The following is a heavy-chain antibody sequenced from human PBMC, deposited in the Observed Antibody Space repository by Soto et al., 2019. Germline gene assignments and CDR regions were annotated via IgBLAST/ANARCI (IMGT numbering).Heavy chain of an antibody. CDR3: ARGTTVVTHDY. V-gene: IGHV4-34*01. CDR1: GGSFSGYY. J-gene: IGHJ4*02. CDR2: INHSGST. Sequence: QVQLQQWGAGLLKPSETLSLTCAVYGGSFSGYYWSWIRQPPGKGLEWIGEINHSGSTNYNPSLKSRVSISVDTSKNQFSLKLSSVTAADTAVYYCARGTTVVTHDYWGQGTLVTVSS. D-gene: IGHD4-17*01.